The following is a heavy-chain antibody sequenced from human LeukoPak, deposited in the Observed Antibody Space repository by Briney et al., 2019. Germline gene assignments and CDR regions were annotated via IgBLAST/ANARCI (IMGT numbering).Heavy chain of an antibody. Sequence: GGSLRLSCAASEFTFTSYELNWVRQAPDKGLEWVSTISGSGGGTYYADSVKGRFTISRDDSKNTLYLQMNSLRADDTAVYYCAKDLGRYRNNFFDYWGQGNLVTVSS. CDR2: ISGSGGGT. J-gene: IGHJ4*02. V-gene: IGHV3-23*01. CDR1: EFTFTSYE. CDR3: AKDLGRYRNNFFDY. D-gene: IGHD1-26*01.